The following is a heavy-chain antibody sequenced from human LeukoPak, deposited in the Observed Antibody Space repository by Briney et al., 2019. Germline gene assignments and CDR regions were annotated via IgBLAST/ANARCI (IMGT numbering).Heavy chain of an antibody. Sequence: TSETLSLTCTVSSGSVSSGSYYWSWIRQPPGKGLEWIGYISYRGSTNYNPSLKSRVTISVDTSTNQFSLKLSSVTAADTAVYYCARGAVAGKMSWFDPWGQGTLVTVSS. V-gene: IGHV4-61*01. D-gene: IGHD6-19*01. CDR2: ISYRGST. CDR3: ARGAVAGKMSWFDP. J-gene: IGHJ5*02. CDR1: SGSVSSGSYY.